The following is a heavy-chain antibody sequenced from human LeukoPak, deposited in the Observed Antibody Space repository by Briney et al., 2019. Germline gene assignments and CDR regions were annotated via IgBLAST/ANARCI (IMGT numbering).Heavy chain of an antibody. D-gene: IGHD3-10*01. CDR1: GFTFSSYS. CDR2: ISWNSGLI. V-gene: IGHV3-9*01. Sequence: GRSLRLSCAASGFTFSSYSMNWVRQAPGKGLEWVSGISWNSGLIGYADSVKGRFTIPRDNAKNSLYLQMNSLRAEDTALYYCAKEADYHGELLYYYFDYWGQGTLVTVSS. CDR3: AKEADYHGELLYYYFDY. J-gene: IGHJ4*02.